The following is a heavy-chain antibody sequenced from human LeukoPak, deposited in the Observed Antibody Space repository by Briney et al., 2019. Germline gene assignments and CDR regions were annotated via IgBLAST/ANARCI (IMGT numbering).Heavy chain of an antibody. CDR2: INPSGGST. CDR1: GYTFTSYY. D-gene: IGHD2-15*01. Sequence: ASVKVSCKASGYTFTSYYIYWVRQAPGQGLEWMGIINPSGGSTNYAQKFQGRVTMTRDTSTGTVYMELSSLRSEDTAVYYCARRLGVVAATKNWFDPWGQGTLVTVSS. J-gene: IGHJ5*02. V-gene: IGHV1-46*01. CDR3: ARRLGVVAATKNWFDP.